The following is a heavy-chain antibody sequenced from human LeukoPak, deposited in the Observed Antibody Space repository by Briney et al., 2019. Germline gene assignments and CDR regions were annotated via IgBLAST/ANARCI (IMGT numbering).Heavy chain of an antibody. Sequence: ASVKVSCKASGYTFTGYYMHWVRQAPGQGLEWMGWINPNSGGTNYAQKFQGRVTMTRDTSISTAYMELSRLRSDDTAVYYCARDIGRGWGYYFDYWGQGTLVTVSS. V-gene: IGHV1-2*02. CDR3: ARDIGRGWGYYFDY. CDR2: INPNSGGT. J-gene: IGHJ4*02. D-gene: IGHD6-19*01. CDR1: GYTFTGYY.